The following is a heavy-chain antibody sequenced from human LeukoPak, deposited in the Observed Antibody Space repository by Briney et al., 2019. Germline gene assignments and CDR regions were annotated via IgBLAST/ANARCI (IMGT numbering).Heavy chain of an antibody. D-gene: IGHD6-13*01. CDR3: ASSSSWSRPFDY. V-gene: IGHV3-21*01. CDR1: GFTFSSNS. J-gene: IGHJ4*02. CDR2: ISSSSSYI. Sequence: GGSLRLSCAASGFTFSSNSMNWVRQAPGKGLEWVSSISSSSSYINYVDSVKGRFTISRDNAKNSLYLQMNSLRAEDTAVYYCASSSSWSRPFDYWGQGTLVTVSS.